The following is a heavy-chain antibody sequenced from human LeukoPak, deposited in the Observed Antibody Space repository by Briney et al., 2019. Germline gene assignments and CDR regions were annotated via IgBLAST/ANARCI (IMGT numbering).Heavy chain of an antibody. CDR3: ARDLGVGGYCSSTSCSWFDP. D-gene: IGHD2-2*01. CDR1: GYTFTSYG. Sequence: ASVKVSSKASGYTFTSYGISWVRQAPGQGLEWMGWISAYNGNTNYAQKLQGKVTMTTDTSTSTAYMELRSLRSDDTAVYYCARDLGVGGYCSSTSCSWFDPWGQGTLVTVSS. V-gene: IGHV1-18*04. CDR2: ISAYNGNT. J-gene: IGHJ5*02.